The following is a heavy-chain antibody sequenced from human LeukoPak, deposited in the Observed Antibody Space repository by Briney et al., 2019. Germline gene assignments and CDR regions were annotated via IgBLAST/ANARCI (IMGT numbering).Heavy chain of an antibody. Sequence: PGGSLRLSCAATGFTFSNYGMHWVRQAPGKGLEWVAFIRYDGTNKYYADSVKGRFTISRDISKNTLYLRMNSLRAEDTAVYYCAKKGSGSRDYDAFDIWGQGTMVTVSS. CDR1: GFTFSNYG. J-gene: IGHJ3*02. V-gene: IGHV3-30*02. CDR3: AKKGSGSRDYDAFDI. D-gene: IGHD2-15*01. CDR2: IRYDGTNK.